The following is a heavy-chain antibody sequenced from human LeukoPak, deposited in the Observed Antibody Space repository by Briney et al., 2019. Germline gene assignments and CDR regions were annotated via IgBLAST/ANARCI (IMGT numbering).Heavy chain of an antibody. CDR2: IYYSGST. D-gene: IGHD5-12*01. Sequence: SETLSLTCTVSGGSISSSSYYWGWIRQPPGKGLEWIGSIYYSGSTYYNLSLKSRVTISVDTSKNQFSLKLSSVTAADTAVYYCARDVYSGYFVDYWGQGTLVTVSS. V-gene: IGHV4-39*07. CDR3: ARDVYSGYFVDY. J-gene: IGHJ4*02. CDR1: GGSISSSSYY.